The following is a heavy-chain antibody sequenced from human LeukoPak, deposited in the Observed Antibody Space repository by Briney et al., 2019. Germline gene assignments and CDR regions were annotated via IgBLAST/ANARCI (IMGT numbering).Heavy chain of an antibody. D-gene: IGHD6-19*01. J-gene: IGHJ4*02. CDR2: IYYSGST. Sequence: SGTLSLTCTVSGGSISSSSYYWGWIRQPPGKGLEWIGSIYYSGSTYYNPSLKSRVTISVDTSKNQFSLKLSSVTAADTAVYYCAREAYRSGSVDYWGQGTLVTVSS. CDR3: AREAYRSGSVDY. CDR1: GGSISSSSYY. V-gene: IGHV4-39*07.